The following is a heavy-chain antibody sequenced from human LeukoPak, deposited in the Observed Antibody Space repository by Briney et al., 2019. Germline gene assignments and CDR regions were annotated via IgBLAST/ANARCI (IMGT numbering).Heavy chain of an antibody. CDR2: IYDSGST. J-gene: IGHJ4*02. Sequence: SETLSLTCTVSGGSISSYYWSWIRQPPGKGLEWIGNIYDSGSTNYNPSLKSRLTISVDTSKNQCSPKLSSVTAADTAVYYCARQSISGSSLSYFDYWGQGTLVNVSS. CDR3: ARQSISGSSLSYFDY. D-gene: IGHD3-22*01. CDR1: GGSISSYY. V-gene: IGHV4-59*01.